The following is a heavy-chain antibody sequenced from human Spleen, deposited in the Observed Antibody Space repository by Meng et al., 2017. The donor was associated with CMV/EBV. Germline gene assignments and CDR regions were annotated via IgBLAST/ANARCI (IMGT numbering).Heavy chain of an antibody. Sequence: SETLSLTCSVSGGSISSGNSYWTWIRHHPGKGLEWIGYIYYSGNTYYNPSLKSRVTISVDTSKKQFSLKLSSVTAADTAVYYCARVKAYYASSGSYKGGMDVWGQGTTVTVSS. CDR2: IYYSGNT. D-gene: IGHD3-22*01. V-gene: IGHV4-31*02. J-gene: IGHJ6*02. CDR3: ARVKAYYASSGSYKGGMDV. CDR1: GGSISSGNSY.